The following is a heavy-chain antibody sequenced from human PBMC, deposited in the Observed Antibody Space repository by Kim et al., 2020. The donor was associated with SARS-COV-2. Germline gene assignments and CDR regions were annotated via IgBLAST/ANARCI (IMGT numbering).Heavy chain of an antibody. J-gene: IGHJ4*02. D-gene: IGHD2-8*02. Sequence: NTKFSQQFQGRVTLTRDTSAYTASMELSSLGSEDTAVYYCARDLFHTGFDYWGQGTLVAVSS. V-gene: IGHV1-3*01. CDR3: ARDLFHTGFDY. CDR2: NT.